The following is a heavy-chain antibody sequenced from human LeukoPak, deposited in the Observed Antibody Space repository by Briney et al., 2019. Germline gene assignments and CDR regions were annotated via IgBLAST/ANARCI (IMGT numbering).Heavy chain of an antibody. Sequence: GASVTVSCKASGGTFSSYTISWVRQAPGQGLEWMGRIIPILGIANYAQKFQGRVTITADKCTSTAYMELSSLRSEDTAVYYCARGLVGATSAFDIWGQGTMVTVSS. CDR3: ARGLVGATSAFDI. CDR1: GGTFSSYT. J-gene: IGHJ3*02. D-gene: IGHD1-26*01. CDR2: IIPILGIA. V-gene: IGHV1-69*02.